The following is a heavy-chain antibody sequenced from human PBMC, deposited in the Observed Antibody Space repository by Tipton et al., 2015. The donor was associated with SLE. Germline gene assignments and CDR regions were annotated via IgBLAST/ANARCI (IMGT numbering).Heavy chain of an antibody. CDR2: INHSGGT. Sequence: TLSLTCAVYGGSFSGYYWSWIRQPPRKGLEWIGEINHSGGTNYNPSLKSRVTISVDTSKNQFSLKLSSVTAADTAVYYCARAPGLDRDYYYYYYMDVWGKGTTVTVSS. J-gene: IGHJ6*03. CDR1: GGSFSGYY. D-gene: IGHD3/OR15-3a*01. CDR3: ARAPGLDRDYYYYYYMDV. V-gene: IGHV4-34*01.